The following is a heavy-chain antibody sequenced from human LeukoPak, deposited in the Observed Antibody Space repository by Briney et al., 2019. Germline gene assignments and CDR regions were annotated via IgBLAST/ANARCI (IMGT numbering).Heavy chain of an antibody. D-gene: IGHD6-19*01. CDR2: ISYDGSNK. V-gene: IGHV3-30*04. J-gene: IGHJ4*02. Sequence: GRSLRLSCAVSGFTFRSYAMHWVRQAPGKGLEWVAVISYDGSNKYYADSVKGRFTISRDNSKNTLYLQMNSLRAEDTAVYYCARDRRSGWVNFDYWGRGTLVTVSS. CDR1: GFTFRSYA. CDR3: ARDRRSGWVNFDY.